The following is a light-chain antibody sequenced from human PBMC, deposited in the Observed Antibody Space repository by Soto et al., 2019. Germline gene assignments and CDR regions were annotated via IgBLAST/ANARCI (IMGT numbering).Light chain of an antibody. CDR1: QSVSSSY. CDR2: GAS. CDR3: QQYGSSPPIT. Sequence: VLTQSPGTLSFSPGDRATLSCRASQSVSSSYLAWYQQKPGQAPTLLIYGASSRATGIPDRFSGSGSGTDFTLTISRLEPEDFAVYYCQQYGSSPPITFGQGTRLEIK. V-gene: IGKV3-20*01. J-gene: IGKJ5*01.